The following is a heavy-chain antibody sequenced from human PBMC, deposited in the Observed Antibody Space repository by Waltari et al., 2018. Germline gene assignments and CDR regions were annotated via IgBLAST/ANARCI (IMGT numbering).Heavy chain of an antibody. CDR3: AMSLTVLVRADH. D-gene: IGHD1-26*01. CDR1: GFTFSSYA. CDR2: LSASGSRT. V-gene: IGHV3-23*04. Sequence: EVRLVESGGGLVKPGGSLRLSCAASGFTFSSYAMNWVRQAPGKGLEWVAGLSASGSRTFYAASVKGRFTISRDNSNNTLYAQMTSLTTEDTATYYCAMSLTVLVRADHWGQGTLVAVSS. J-gene: IGHJ4*02.